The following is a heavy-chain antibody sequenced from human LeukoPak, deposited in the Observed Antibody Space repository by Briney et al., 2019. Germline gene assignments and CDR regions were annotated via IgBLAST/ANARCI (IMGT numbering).Heavy chain of an antibody. CDR2: ISSSSSTI. Sequence: PGGSLRLSCAASGFTFSSYSMSWVRQAPGKGLEWVSYISSSSSTIYYADSVKGRFTISRDNAKNSLYLQMNSLRDEDTAVYYCARVVSGWYRFGFLDYWGQGTLVTVSS. D-gene: IGHD6-19*01. J-gene: IGHJ4*02. CDR1: GFTFSSYS. V-gene: IGHV3-48*02. CDR3: ARVVSGWYRFGFLDY.